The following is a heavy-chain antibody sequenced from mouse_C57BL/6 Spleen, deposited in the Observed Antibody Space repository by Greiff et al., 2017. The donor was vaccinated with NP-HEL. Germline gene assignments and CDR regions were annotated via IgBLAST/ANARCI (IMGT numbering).Heavy chain of an antibody. CDR3: ARYDGYFHWYFDV. Sequence: VQLQQPGAELVKPGASVKLSCKASGYTFTSYWMHWVKQRPGQGLEWIGMIHPNSGSTNYNEKFKSKATLTVDKSSSTAYMQRSSLTSEDSAVYYCARYDGYFHWYFDVWGTGTTVTVSS. D-gene: IGHD2-3*01. V-gene: IGHV1-64*01. CDR2: IHPNSGST. CDR1: GYTFTSYW. J-gene: IGHJ1*03.